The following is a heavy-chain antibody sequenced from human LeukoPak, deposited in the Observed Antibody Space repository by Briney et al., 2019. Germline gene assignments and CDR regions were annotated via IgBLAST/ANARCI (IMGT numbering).Heavy chain of an antibody. J-gene: IGHJ6*03. CDR2: INVGGGTT. CDR3: TKMGPDYINYYYMDV. Sequence: GGSLRLSCAASGFTFRAFTMSWLRQAPGKGLECVSAINVGGGTTFYADSVKGRFTISRDNSKNTMYLQMDSLRADDTGVYYCTKMGPDYINYYYMDVWGKGTTVTVSS. D-gene: IGHD4-11*01. CDR1: GFTFRAFT. V-gene: IGHV3-23*01.